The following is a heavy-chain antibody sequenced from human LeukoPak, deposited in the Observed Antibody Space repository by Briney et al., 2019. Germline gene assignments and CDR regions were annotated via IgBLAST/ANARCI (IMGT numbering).Heavy chain of an antibody. D-gene: IGHD4-17*01. J-gene: IGHJ4*02. Sequence: GGSLTLSWAVSGFTFSSYSMNWVRQPPGKGLEWVSYISTSSSTIYYADSMKGRFTISRDKAKNSLYLQMNSLRAEDTAVYYCARDYSAVTTFFDYWGQGTLVTVSS. CDR3: ARDYSAVTTFFDY. CDR2: ISTSSSTI. CDR1: GFTFSSYS. V-gene: IGHV3-48*01.